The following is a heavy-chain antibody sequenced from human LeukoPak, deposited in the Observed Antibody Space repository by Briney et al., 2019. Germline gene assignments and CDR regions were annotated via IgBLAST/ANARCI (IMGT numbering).Heavy chain of an antibody. Sequence: SQTLSLTWTVSGGSISSGGYYWSWIRQPPGKGLEWIGEINHSGSTNYNPSLKSRVTISVDTSKNQFSLKLSSVTAADTTIYYCARGIPNAFDIWGQGTLVTVSS. J-gene: IGHJ3*02. CDR1: GGSISSGGYY. V-gene: IGHV4-30-2*01. CDR2: INHSGST. CDR3: ARGIPNAFDI.